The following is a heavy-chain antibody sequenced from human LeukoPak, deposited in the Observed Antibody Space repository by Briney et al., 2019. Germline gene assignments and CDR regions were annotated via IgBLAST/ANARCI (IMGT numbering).Heavy chain of an antibody. CDR3: AKDVAPDSGWDLDY. Sequence: VGSLRLSCAVSGLTFSTYTMTSVRPGPGKGLECVSSIYNSGAKIFYADSVKGRFTISRDNSKNMLYLQMNSLRVEDTAVYYCAKDVAPDSGWDLDYWGQGTLVTVSS. CDR1: GLTFSTYT. V-gene: IGHV3-23*01. D-gene: IGHD6-19*01. J-gene: IGHJ4*02. CDR2: IYNSGAKI.